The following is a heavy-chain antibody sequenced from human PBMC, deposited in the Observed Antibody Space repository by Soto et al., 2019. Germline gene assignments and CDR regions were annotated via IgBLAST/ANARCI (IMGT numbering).Heavy chain of an antibody. D-gene: IGHD2-2*01. V-gene: IGHV1-18*01. Sequence: QVQLVQSGAEVKKPGASVKVSCKASGYTFTNYGISWVRQAPGQGLEWMGWISAYNGNTDYAQKLQGRATMTTDTSTGTAYMELRSLRSDDTAVYYCARVGAYCVSTSCHDYWGQGTLVTVSS. CDR1: GYTFTNYG. CDR3: ARVGAYCVSTSCHDY. CDR2: ISAYNGNT. J-gene: IGHJ4*02.